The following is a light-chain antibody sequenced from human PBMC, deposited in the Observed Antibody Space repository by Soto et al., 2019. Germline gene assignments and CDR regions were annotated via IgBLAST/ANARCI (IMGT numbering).Light chain of an antibody. Sequence: QSVLTQPASVSGSPGQSITISCIGTSSDIGGYNYVSWYQQHPGKAPKLMIYDVYDRPLGVSNRFSGSKSGNTASLTISGLQDEDEADYYCSSYTDNTSYVFGAATKLTV. CDR3: SSYTDNTSYV. J-gene: IGLJ1*01. CDR1: SSDIGGYNY. V-gene: IGLV2-14*03. CDR2: DVY.